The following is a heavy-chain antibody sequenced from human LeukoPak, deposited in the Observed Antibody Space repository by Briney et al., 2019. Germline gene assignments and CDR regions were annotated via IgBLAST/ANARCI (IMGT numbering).Heavy chain of an antibody. Sequence: ASVKVSCKASGYTLTGYYMHWVRQAPGQGLEWMGWINPNSGGTNYAQKFQGRVTMTRDTSISTAYMELSRLRSDDTAVYYCARASPVLTGHYNHFDYWGQGTLVTVSS. D-gene: IGHD3-9*01. CDR1: GYTLTGYY. J-gene: IGHJ4*02. V-gene: IGHV1-2*02. CDR2: INPNSGGT. CDR3: ARASPVLTGHYNHFDY.